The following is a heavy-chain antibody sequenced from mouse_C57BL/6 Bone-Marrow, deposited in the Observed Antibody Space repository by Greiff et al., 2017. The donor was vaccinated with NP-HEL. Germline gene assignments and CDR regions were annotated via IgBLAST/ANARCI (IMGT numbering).Heavy chain of an antibody. CDR2: ISSGGSYT. V-gene: IGHV5-6*02. CDR3: ARKRVFITFDY. Sequence: DVKLVESGGDLVKPGGSLKLSCAASGFTFSSYGMSWVRQTPDQRLAWVATISSGGSYTSYPDSVKGGFTISRANAKNTLYMQMSSLKSEDTAMYYCARKRVFITFDYWGQGTTLTVSS. D-gene: IGHD1-1*01. J-gene: IGHJ2*01. CDR1: GFTFSSYG.